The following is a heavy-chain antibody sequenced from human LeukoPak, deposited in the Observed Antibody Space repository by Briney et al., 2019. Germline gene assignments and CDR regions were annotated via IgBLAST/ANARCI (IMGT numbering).Heavy chain of an antibody. CDR3: AKDPKNSYGYVMDY. CDR2: ICYDGSNK. Sequence: GGSLRLSCAASGFTFSSYGMHWVRQAPGKGLEWVTVICYDGSNKYYADSVKGRFTISRDNSKNTLYLQMNSLRVEDTAVYSCAKDPKNSYGYVMDYWRQGTLVTVSS. CDR1: GFTFSSYG. J-gene: IGHJ4*02. D-gene: IGHD5-18*01. V-gene: IGHV3-33*06.